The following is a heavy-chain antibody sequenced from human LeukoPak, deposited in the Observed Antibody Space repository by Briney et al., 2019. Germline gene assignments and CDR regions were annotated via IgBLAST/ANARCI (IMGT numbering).Heavy chain of an antibody. Sequence: PRGSLRLSCAASGFTFSSYGMHWVRQAPGKGLGWVAFIRYDGSNKYYADSVKGRFTISRDNSKNSLYLQMNSLRAEDTALYYCARVGRSGYYDFDYWGQGTLVTVSS. V-gene: IGHV3-30*02. CDR3: ARVGRSGYYDFDY. D-gene: IGHD3-22*01. CDR2: IRYDGSNK. CDR1: GFTFSSYG. J-gene: IGHJ4*02.